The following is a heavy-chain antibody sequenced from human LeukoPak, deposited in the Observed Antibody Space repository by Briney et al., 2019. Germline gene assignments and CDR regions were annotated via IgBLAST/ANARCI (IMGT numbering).Heavy chain of an antibody. D-gene: IGHD3-22*01. CDR3: ARRPYYYDSLDY. J-gene: IGHJ4*02. CDR1: GFTFSSYS. V-gene: IGHV3-48*01. Sequence: SGGSLRLSCAASGFTFSSYSMNWVRQAPGEGLEWVSYISSLSGTIYYADSVKGRFTISRDNAKNSVYLQMDSLRAEDTAVYYCARRPYYYDSLDYWGQGTLVTVSS. CDR2: ISSLSGTI.